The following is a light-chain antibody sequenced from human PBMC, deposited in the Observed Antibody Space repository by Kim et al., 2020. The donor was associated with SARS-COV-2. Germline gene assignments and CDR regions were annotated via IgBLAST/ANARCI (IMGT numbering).Light chain of an antibody. J-gene: IGLJ2*01. CDR3: QVWDSRTVV. CDR1: NIENKN. V-gene: IGLV3-9*01. Sequence: SSELTQPLSVSVALGQTATILCGGNNIENKNVHWYHQRPGQAPVLVMYRDKKRPSGIPERLSGSNSGNTATLTISRVEAGDEGDYYCQVWDSRTVVFGGGTQLTVL. CDR2: RDK.